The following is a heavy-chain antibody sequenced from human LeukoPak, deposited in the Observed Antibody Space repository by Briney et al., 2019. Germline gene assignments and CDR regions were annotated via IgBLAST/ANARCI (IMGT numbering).Heavy chain of an antibody. CDR3: ARGLFGDSSGSYYFDY. V-gene: IGHV4-39*07. J-gene: IGHJ4*02. Sequence: SETLSPTCTVSGGSISSSSYYWGWIRQPPGKGLEWIGSIYYSGSTYYNPSLKSRVTISVDTSKNQFSLKLSSVTAADTAVYYCARGLFGDSSGSYYFDYWGQGTLVTVSS. CDR2: IYYSGST. D-gene: IGHD6-19*01. CDR1: GGSISSSSYY.